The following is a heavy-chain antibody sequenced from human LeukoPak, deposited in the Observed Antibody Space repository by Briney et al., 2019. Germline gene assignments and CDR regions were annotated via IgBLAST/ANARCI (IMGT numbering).Heavy chain of an antibody. D-gene: IGHD2-21*02. CDR3: ARDNCGGDCYSDRCFDY. CDR1: GGSISSGGYY. Sequence: SQTLSLTCTVSGGSISSGGYYWSWIRQHPGKGLEWIGYIYYSGSTYYNPSLKSRVTISVDTSKNRFSLKLSSVTAADTAVYYCARDNCGGDCYSDRCFDYWGQGTLVTVSS. J-gene: IGHJ4*02. V-gene: IGHV4-31*03. CDR2: IYYSGST.